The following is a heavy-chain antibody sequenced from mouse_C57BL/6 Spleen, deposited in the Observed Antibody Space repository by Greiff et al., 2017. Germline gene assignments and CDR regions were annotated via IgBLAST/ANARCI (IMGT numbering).Heavy chain of an antibody. CDR3: ARSAIEWFAY. CDR2: INPNNGGT. CDR1: GYTFTDYY. V-gene: IGHV1-26*01. J-gene: IGHJ3*01. Sequence: VQLQQSGPELVKPGASVKISCKASGYTFTDYYMNWVKQSHGKSLEWIGDINPNNGGTSYNQKFKGKATLTVDKSSSTAYMELRSLTSEDSAVYYCARSAIEWFAYWGQGTLVTVSA.